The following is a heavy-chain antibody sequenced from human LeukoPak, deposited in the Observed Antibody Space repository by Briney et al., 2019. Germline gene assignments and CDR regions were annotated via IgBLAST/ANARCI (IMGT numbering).Heavy chain of an antibody. V-gene: IGHV3-23*01. CDR2: ISGSGGST. CDR3: AKEKGWFGLYYYYYMDV. CDR1: GFTFSSYA. Sequence: GGSLRLSCAASGFTFSSYAMSWVRQAPGKGLEWVSAISGSGGSTYYADSVKGRFTISRDNSKNTLYLQMNSLRAEDTAVYYCAKEKGWFGLYYYYYMDVWGKGTTVTVSS. J-gene: IGHJ6*03. D-gene: IGHD3-10*01.